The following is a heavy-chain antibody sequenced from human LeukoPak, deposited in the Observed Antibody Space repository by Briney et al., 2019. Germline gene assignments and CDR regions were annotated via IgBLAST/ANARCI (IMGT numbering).Heavy chain of an antibody. D-gene: IGHD3-3*01. Sequence: SVKVSCKASGGTFSSYAISLVRQAPGQGLEWMGGIIPIFGTANYAQKFQGRVTITADESTSTAYMELSSLRSEDTAVYYCALSGAMFGVVITPFVDVWGKGTTVTVSS. V-gene: IGHV1-69*13. CDR1: GGTFSSYA. CDR2: IIPIFGTA. CDR3: ALSGAMFGVVITPFVDV. J-gene: IGHJ6*04.